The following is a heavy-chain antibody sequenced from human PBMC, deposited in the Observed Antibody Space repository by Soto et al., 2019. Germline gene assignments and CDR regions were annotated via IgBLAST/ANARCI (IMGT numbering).Heavy chain of an antibody. CDR1: EFIFSDSA. D-gene: IGHD3-3*01. V-gene: IGHV3-73*02. CDR2: IRRKANNYAT. CDR3: TRGIEVWNAYPRYYLDY. J-gene: IGHJ4*02. Sequence: EVQLVESGGGLVQPGGSLKLSCADSEFIFSDSALHWVRQASGKGLEWVGRIRRKANNYATTYAASVEGRFAISRDDSKNTAYLQMNSLKTEDTAIYYCTRGIEVWNAYPRYYLDYWGQGTLVTVSS.